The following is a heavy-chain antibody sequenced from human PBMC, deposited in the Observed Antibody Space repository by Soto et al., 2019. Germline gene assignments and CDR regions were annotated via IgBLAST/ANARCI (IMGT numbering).Heavy chain of an antibody. CDR2: IIPIFGTA. Sequence: QVQLVQSGAEVKKPGSSVKVSCKASGGTFSSYAISWVRQAPGQGLEWMGGIIPIFGTANYAQKFQGRVTITADKSTSTAYMELSSLRSEDTAVYYCARARGMIVVVSYDAFDIWGQGTMVTVSS. J-gene: IGHJ3*02. CDR1: GGTFSSYA. CDR3: ARARGMIVVVSYDAFDI. V-gene: IGHV1-69*06. D-gene: IGHD3-22*01.